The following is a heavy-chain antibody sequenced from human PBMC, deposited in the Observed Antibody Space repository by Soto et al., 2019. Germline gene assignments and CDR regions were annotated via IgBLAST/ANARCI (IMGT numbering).Heavy chain of an antibody. D-gene: IGHD4-17*01. CDR2: INHSGNT. V-gene: IGHV4-38-2*01. J-gene: IGHJ4*02. CDR3: GRSGDDYGSYIDY. CDR1: GYSISSGYY. Sequence: SETLSLTCGVSGYSISSGYYGGWIRQPPGKGLEWIGSINHSGNTLYNPSLKSRVTISVDTSKNQLSLRLSSVTAADTAVYYCGRSGDDYGSYIDYWGQGTLVTVSS.